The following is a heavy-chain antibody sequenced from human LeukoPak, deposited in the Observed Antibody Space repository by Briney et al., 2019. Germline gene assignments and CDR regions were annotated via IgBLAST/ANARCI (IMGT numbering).Heavy chain of an antibody. D-gene: IGHD4-17*01. CDR1: GFPFGSYA. CDR3: AKDQIYGDLQHDY. Sequence: PGGSLRLSWEASGFPFGSYAMSWARQAPGRGRGGVSAISGSGGSTYYADSVKGRFTISRDNSKNTLYLQMNSLRAEDTAVYYCAKDQIYGDLQHDYWGQGTLVTVSS. J-gene: IGHJ4*02. CDR2: ISGSGGST. V-gene: IGHV3-23*01.